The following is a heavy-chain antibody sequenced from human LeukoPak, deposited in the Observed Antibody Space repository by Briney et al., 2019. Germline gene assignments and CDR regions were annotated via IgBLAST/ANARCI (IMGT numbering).Heavy chain of an antibody. CDR2: IKQDGSEK. V-gene: IGHV3-7*01. D-gene: IGHD4-17*01. CDR3: ARDSTVTTFDGDYYYGMDV. J-gene: IGHJ6*02. CDR1: GFTFSSYW. Sequence: PGGSLRLSCAASGFTFSSYWMSWVRQAPGKGLEWVANIKQDGSEKYYVDSVKGRFTISRDNAKNSLYLQMNSLRVEDTAVYYCARDSTVTTFDGDYYYGMDVWGQGTTVTVSS.